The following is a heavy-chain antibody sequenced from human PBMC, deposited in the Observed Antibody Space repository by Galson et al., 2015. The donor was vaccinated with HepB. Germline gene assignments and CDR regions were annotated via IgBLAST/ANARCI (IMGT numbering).Heavy chain of an antibody. J-gene: IGHJ4*02. CDR3: ASRGGLGYCSSTSCYTGFDY. CDR1: GFTFSDYY. V-gene: IGHV3-11*01. Sequence: SLRLSCAASGFTFSDYYMSWIRQAPGKGLEWVSYISSSSSTIYYADSVKGRFTISRDNSKNTLYLQMNSLRAEDTAVYYCASRGGLGYCSSTSCYTGFDYWGQGTLVTVSS. CDR2: ISSSSSTI. D-gene: IGHD2-2*02.